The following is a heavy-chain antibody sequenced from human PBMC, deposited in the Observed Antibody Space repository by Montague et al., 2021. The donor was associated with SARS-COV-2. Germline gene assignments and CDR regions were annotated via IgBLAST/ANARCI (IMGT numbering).Heavy chain of an antibody. J-gene: IGHJ4*02. Sequence: SLRLSFSASGFTFSNYAMHWVRQAPGKGLEWVAVISYDGSNKYYADSVKGRFTISRDNSKNTLYLQMNSLRAEDTAAYYCARDLVIGYDILTGYYGFSEGWFDYWGQGTLVTVSS. CDR3: ARDLVIGYDILTGYYGFSEGWFDY. V-gene: IGHV3-30-3*01. CDR2: ISYDGSNK. CDR1: GFTFSNYA. D-gene: IGHD3-9*01.